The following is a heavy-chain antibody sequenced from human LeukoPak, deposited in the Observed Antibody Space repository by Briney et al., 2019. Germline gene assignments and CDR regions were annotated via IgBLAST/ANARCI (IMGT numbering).Heavy chain of an antibody. Sequence: GSLRLSCAASGFTFNIYAMNWVRQPPGKGLEWIGEIYHSGSTNYNPSLKSRVTISVDKSKNQFSLKLSSVTAADTAVYYCARGKTAAGGYFQHWGQGTLVTVSS. CDR1: GFTFNIYAM. V-gene: IGHV4-4*02. D-gene: IGHD6-13*01. CDR3: ARGKTAAGGYFQH. CDR2: IYHSGST. J-gene: IGHJ1*01.